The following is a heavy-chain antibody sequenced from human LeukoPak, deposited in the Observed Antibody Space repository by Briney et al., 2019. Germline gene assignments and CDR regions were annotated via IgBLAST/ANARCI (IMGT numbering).Heavy chain of an antibody. V-gene: IGHV4-38-2*01. J-gene: IGHJ4*02. D-gene: IGHD2-2*02. CDR1: GYSISSGYY. CDR3: ARSTIVVVPAAIGY. CDR2: IYHSGST. Sequence: SETLSLTCAVSGYSISSGYYWGWIRQPPGKGLEWIGSIYHSGSTYYNPSLKSRVTILVDTSKNQFSLKLSSVTAADTAVYYCARSTIVVVPAAIGYWGQGTLVTVSS.